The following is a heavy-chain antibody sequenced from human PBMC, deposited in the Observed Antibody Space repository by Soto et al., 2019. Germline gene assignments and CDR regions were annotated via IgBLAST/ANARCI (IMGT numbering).Heavy chain of an antibody. CDR2: ISTYNGNT. CDR3: ARTWMYGDRPSLDY. Sequence: QVQLVQSGAEVKKPGASVKVSCKASGYSLNNYGVSWVRQAPGQGLEWMGWISTYNGNTNYAQELQGRVTMTTDTSTSTAYMEMWSLRYDDTAIYYCARTWMYGDRPSLDYWGQGTLVTVSS. J-gene: IGHJ4*02. V-gene: IGHV1-18*04. D-gene: IGHD3-10*02. CDR1: GYSLNNYG.